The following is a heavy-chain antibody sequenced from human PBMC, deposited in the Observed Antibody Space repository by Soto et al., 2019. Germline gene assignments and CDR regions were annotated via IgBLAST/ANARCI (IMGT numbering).Heavy chain of an antibody. J-gene: IGHJ4*02. CDR3: ASFGVSPGYYFDY. V-gene: IGHV4-39*01. Sequence: QLQLQESGPGLVKPSETLSLTCTVSGGSISSSSYYWGWIRQPPGKGLEWIGSIYYSGSTYYNPSLKSRVTISVDTSKNQFSLKLSSVTAADTAVYYCASFGVSPGYYFDYWGQGTLVTVSS. CDR2: IYYSGST. CDR1: GGSISSSSYY. D-gene: IGHD2-8*01.